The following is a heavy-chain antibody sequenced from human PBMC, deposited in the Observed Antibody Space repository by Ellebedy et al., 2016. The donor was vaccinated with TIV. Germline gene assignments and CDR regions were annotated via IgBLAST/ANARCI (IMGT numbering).Heavy chain of an antibody. CDR1: RFTIETYW. CDR2: IHSDGSTT. Sequence: GESLKISCAVPRFTIETYWMHWVRQAPGKGLVWVSRIHSDGSTTNYADSVKGRFTISRDNVKDTVYLQMSSLRADDTAVYYCARSSDRSYLQFSDAFDMWGQGTMVTVSS. D-gene: IGHD3-16*02. V-gene: IGHV3-74*01. J-gene: IGHJ3*02. CDR3: ARSSDRSYLQFSDAFDM.